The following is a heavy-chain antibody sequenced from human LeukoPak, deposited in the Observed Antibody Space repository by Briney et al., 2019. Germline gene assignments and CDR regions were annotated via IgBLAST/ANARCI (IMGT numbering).Heavy chain of an antibody. CDR2: IKSDGSYT. D-gene: IGHD3-10*01. CDR1: GFTFSRNW. V-gene: IGHV3-74*01. Sequence: GGSLRPSCAASGFTFSRNWMHWVRQAPGEGLVCVARIKSDGSYTSYADSVQGRFTISRDNAKNTLYLEMSSLRAEDTAVYYCVKDDDAYGIDSWGQGTLVTVSS. J-gene: IGHJ4*02. CDR3: VKDDDAYGIDS.